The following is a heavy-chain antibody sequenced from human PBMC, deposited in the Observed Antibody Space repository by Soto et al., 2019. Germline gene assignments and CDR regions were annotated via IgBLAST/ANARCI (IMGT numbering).Heavy chain of an antibody. D-gene: IGHD2-8*01. CDR2: VSDSGGST. CDR3: AKVTSEIVLMVYATTYYFDY. J-gene: IGHJ4*02. CDR1: GFTFSSYA. Sequence: GGSLRLSCAASGFTFSSYAMSWVRQAPGKGLEWVSGVSDSGGSTYYADSVKGRFTSSRDNSKNTLYLQMNSLRAEDTAVYYCAKVTSEIVLMVYATTYYFDYWGQGTLVTVSS. V-gene: IGHV3-23*01.